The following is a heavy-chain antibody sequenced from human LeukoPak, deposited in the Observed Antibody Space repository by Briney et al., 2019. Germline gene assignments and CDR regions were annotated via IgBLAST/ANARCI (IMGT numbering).Heavy chain of an antibody. CDR3: ARQPGAGPEAFDI. J-gene: IGHJ3*02. D-gene: IGHD1-26*01. Sequence: SETLSLTCTVSGGSISSSSYYWGWIRQPPGKGLEWIGSIYYSGSTYYNPSLKSRVTISVDTSKNQFSLRLSSVTAADTAVYYCARQPGAGPEAFDIWGQGTMVTVSS. CDR2: IYYSGST. V-gene: IGHV4-39*01. CDR1: GGSISSSSYY.